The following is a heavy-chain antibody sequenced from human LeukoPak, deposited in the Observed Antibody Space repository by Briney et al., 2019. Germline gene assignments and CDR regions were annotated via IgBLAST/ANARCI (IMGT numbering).Heavy chain of an antibody. CDR2: VSDSGRA. CDR3: ARAGSSIAARPPDY. D-gene: IGHD6-6*01. Sequence: SETLSLTCTVSGASFSSSPYFWGWVRQPPGKGLEWVGSVSDSGRAFYNPSLKSRVTISIDTFKNDFPLRLTSVAAADTAVYYCARAGSSIAARPPDYWGQGTLVIVSS. J-gene: IGHJ4*02. V-gene: IGHV4-39*06. CDR1: GASFSSSPYF.